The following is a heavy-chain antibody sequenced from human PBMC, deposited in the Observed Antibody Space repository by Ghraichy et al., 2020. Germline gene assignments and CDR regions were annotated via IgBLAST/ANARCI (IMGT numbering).Heavy chain of an antibody. CDR3: ARDRCSGGSCYYYYYGMDV. V-gene: IGHV1-2*06. D-gene: IGHD2-15*01. CDR1: GYTFTGYY. J-gene: IGHJ6*02. Sequence: ASVKVSCKASGYTFTGYYMHWVRQAPGQGLEWMGRINPNSGGTNYAQKFQGRVTMTRDTSISTAYMELSRLRSDDTAVYYCARDRCSGGSCYYYYYGMDVWGQGTTVTVSS. CDR2: INPNSGGT.